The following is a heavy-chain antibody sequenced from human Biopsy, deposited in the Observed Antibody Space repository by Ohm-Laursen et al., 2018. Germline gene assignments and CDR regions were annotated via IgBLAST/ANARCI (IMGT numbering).Heavy chain of an antibody. J-gene: IGHJ6*02. CDR1: GDSVTKYY. D-gene: IGHD4-11*01. Sequence: TLSLTWTVSGDSVTKYYWSWIRQPPGKGLEWIGHIYYSVMTNYNPSLQSRVSISVDTSRNQVSLTLSSVTAADTAVYYCARDSGILNYGNFKYYHYYGMDVWGQGTKVTVSS. V-gene: IGHV4-59*02. CDR3: ARDSGILNYGNFKYYHYYGMDV. CDR2: IYYSVMT.